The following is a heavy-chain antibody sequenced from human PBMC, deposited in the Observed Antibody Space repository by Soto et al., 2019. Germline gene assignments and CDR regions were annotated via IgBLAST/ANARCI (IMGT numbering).Heavy chain of an antibody. J-gene: IGHJ4*02. D-gene: IGHD3-10*01. CDR2: FDPEDGET. Sequence: GASVKVSCKVSGYTLTELSMHWVRQAPGKGLEWMGGFDPEDGETIYAQKFQGRVTMTEDTSTDTAYMELSSLRSEDTAVYYCATDGYGTMVRGVIITAFDYWGQGTLVTVSS. V-gene: IGHV1-24*01. CDR3: ATDGYGTMVRGVIITAFDY. CDR1: GYTLTELS.